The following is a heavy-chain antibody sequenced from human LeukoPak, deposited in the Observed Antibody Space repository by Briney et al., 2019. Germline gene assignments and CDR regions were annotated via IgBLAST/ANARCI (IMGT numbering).Heavy chain of an antibody. CDR3: ARGQNYYGSGSQTFDI. J-gene: IGHJ3*02. CDR2: INWNGGST. D-gene: IGHD3-10*01. V-gene: IGHV3-20*04. CDR1: GFTFDDYG. Sequence: GGSLRLSCAASGFTFDDYGMSWVRQAPGKGLEWVSGINWNGGSTGYADSVKGRFTISRDNAKNSLYLQVSSLRAEDTAWYYCARGQNYYGSGSQTFDIWSQGTMVTVSS.